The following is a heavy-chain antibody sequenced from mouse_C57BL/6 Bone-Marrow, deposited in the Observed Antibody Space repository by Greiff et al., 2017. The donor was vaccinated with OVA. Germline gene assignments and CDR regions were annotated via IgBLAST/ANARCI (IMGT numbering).Heavy chain of an antibody. V-gene: IGHV1-77*01. CDR3: AAQAHCAMDY. D-gene: IGHD3-2*02. J-gene: IGHJ4*01. CDR1: GYTFTDYY. CDR2: IGPGSGST. Sequence: QVQLQQSGAELVKPGASVKISCKASGYTFTDYYINWVKQRPGQGLEWIGKIGPGSGSTYYNEKFKGKATLTADKSSSTDYMQLSRLTSEDSAVNFCAAQAHCAMDYWGQGTSVTVSS.